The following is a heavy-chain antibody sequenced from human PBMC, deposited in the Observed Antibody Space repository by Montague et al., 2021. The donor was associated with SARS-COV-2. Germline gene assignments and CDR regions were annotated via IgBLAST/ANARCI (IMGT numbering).Heavy chain of an antibody. CDR2: ISSSSSYI. D-gene: IGHD2-21*01. V-gene: IGHV3-21*01. CDR1: GFTFSSYS. CDR3: ARARGIGNYYYGMDV. Sequence: SLRLSCAASGFTFSSYSMNWVRQAPGKGLEWVSSISSSSSYIYYTDSVKGRFTISRDNAKNSLYLQMNSLRAEDAAVYYCARARGIGNYYYGMDVWGQGTTFTVSS. J-gene: IGHJ6*02.